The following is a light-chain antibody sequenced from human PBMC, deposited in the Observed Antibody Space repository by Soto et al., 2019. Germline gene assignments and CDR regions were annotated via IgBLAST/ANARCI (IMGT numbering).Light chain of an antibody. CDR2: DLS. CDR3: CSYTGSYVA. Sequence: QSALTQPRSVSGSAGQSVTSSCTGVNIHVLAYSYVSWYQQDPGKAPKLLIYDLSQRPSGVPDRFSASKSGNTASLTISGLQPEDEADYYCCSYTGSYVAFGGGTKLTVL. V-gene: IGLV2-11*01. CDR1: NIHVLAYSY. J-gene: IGLJ2*01.